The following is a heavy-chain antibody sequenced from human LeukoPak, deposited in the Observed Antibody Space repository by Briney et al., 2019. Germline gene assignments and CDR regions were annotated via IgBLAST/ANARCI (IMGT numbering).Heavy chain of an antibody. Sequence: SVKVSCKASGYTFTSYGISWVRQAPGQGLEWMGGIIPIFGTANYAQKFQGRVTITADKSTSTAYMELSSLRSEDTAVYYCARSSIIAAAGLYYFDYWGQGTLVTVSS. D-gene: IGHD6-13*01. V-gene: IGHV1-69*06. CDR1: GYTFTSYG. CDR3: ARSSIIAAAGLYYFDY. CDR2: IIPIFGTA. J-gene: IGHJ4*02.